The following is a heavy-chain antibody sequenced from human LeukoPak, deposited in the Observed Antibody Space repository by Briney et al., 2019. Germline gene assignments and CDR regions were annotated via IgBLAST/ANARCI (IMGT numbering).Heavy chain of an antibody. CDR2: IKLDGSEK. CDR3: ARAIPFDDSSGYYSHFDY. J-gene: IGHJ4*02. Sequence: GGSLRLSCVASGFTFGKYWMSWVRQAPGKGLEWVANIKLDGSEKNYVDSVKGRFTISRDNTKNSLYLQMNSLRAEDTAVFYCARAIPFDDSSGYYSHFDYWGQGTLVTVSS. D-gene: IGHD3-22*01. CDR1: GFTFGKYW. V-gene: IGHV3-7*03.